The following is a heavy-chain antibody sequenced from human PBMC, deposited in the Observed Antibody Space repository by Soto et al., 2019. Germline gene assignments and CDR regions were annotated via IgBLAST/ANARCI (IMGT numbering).Heavy chain of an antibody. D-gene: IGHD2-2*01. Sequence: SETLSLTCTVSGGFVNSDTHSWSWIRQTPGKRLEWIGFIYSGGSTKNPSLRSRVTMSVDTSKNQFSLKLRSVIVADTAVYHCARFVRSCSATTSSTRAHVWGQGITVTVSS. CDR3: ARFVRSCSATTSSTRAHV. V-gene: IGHV4-61*01. CDR2: IYSGGST. J-gene: IGHJ6*02. CDR1: GGFVNSDTHS.